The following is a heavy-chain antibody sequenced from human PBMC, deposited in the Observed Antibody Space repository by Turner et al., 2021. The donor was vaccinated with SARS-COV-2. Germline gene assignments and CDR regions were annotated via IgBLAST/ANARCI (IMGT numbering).Heavy chain of an antibody. Sequence: QVQLQESGPGLVKPSATLSLICTVSGGSIRTSGYFWAWIRQPPGKEPEWIGTLGYGGNTYYNPSLNRRVTLSVDTSDKQFSLSLGSVTAADSAVYYCARHDDRGENYVCGFDLWGQGTMVTVSS. J-gene: IGHJ3*01. CDR2: LGYGGNT. V-gene: IGHV4-39*01. CDR1: GGSIRTSGYF. D-gene: IGHD3-10*02. CDR3: ARHDDRGENYVCGFDL.